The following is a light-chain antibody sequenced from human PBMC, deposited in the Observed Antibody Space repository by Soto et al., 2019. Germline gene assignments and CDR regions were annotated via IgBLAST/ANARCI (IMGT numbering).Light chain of an antibody. CDR1: QSISSW. Sequence: DIQMNQSPSTLSASVGDRVTITCRASQSISSWLAWYQQKPGKAPKLLIYDASSLESGVPSRFSGSGSGTEFTLTISSLQPDDFATYYCQQYNNYSLFTFGPGTKVDIK. CDR2: DAS. J-gene: IGKJ3*01. V-gene: IGKV1-5*01. CDR3: QQYNNYSLFT.